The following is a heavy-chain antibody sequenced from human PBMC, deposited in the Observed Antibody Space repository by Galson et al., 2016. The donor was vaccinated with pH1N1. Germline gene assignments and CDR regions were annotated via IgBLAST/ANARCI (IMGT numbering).Heavy chain of an antibody. V-gene: IGHV3-7*01. J-gene: IGHJ3*01. Sequence: SLRLSCAASGFTFSDYWMSWVRQAPGKGLEWVANIKQDGSQKYFVDSVKGRFTISRDKDKNSLFLQMNSLRAEDTALYYCVRKVGDFWGQGTMVTVSS. CDR2: IKQDGSQK. D-gene: IGHD1-26*01. CDR3: VRKVGDF. CDR1: GFTFSDYW.